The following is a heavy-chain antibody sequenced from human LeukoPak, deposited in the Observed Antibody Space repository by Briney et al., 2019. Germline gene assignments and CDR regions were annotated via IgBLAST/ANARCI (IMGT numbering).Heavy chain of an antibody. Sequence: SETLSLTCAVSGYSISSGYYWGWIRQPPGKGLGWIGSIYHSGSTYYNPSLKSRVTISVDTPKNQFSLKLSSVTAADTAVYYCARLYCSSTSCYRWDAFDIWGQGTMVTVSS. CDR1: GYSISSGYY. CDR2: IYHSGST. CDR3: ARLYCSSTSCYRWDAFDI. D-gene: IGHD2-2*01. J-gene: IGHJ3*02. V-gene: IGHV4-38-2*01.